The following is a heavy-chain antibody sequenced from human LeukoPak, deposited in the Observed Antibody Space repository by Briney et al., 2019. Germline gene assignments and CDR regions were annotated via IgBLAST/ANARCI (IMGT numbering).Heavy chain of an antibody. CDR1: GGSISSYY. V-gene: IGHV4-59*01. CDR3: AREGLLWFGELHYYYYGIDV. D-gene: IGHD3-10*01. CDR2: IYYSGST. J-gene: IGHJ6*02. Sequence: SETLSLTCTVSGGSISSYYWSWIRQPPGKGLVWIGCIYYSGSTNYNPSLKSRVTISVDTSKNQFSLKLSSVTAADTAVYYCAREGLLWFGELHYYYYGIDVWGQGTTVTVSS.